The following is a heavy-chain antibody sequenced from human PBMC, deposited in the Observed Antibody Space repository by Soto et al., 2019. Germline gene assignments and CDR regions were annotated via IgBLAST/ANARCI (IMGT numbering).Heavy chain of an antibody. Sequence: GGSLRLSCTASGFTFSNYAMSWVRQAPGKGLEWVSTINGSDGSTYYADTVKGRFTISRDNSKNTLYLQMNSLRAEDTAVYYCAKDTENFWSGYYMAHWFDPWGQGTLVTVSS. CDR2: INGSDGST. D-gene: IGHD3-3*01. CDR3: AKDTENFWSGYYMAHWFDP. J-gene: IGHJ5*02. V-gene: IGHV3-23*01. CDR1: GFTFSNYA.